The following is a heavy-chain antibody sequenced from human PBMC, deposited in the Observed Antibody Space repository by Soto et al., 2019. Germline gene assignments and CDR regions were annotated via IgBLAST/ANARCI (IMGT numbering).Heavy chain of an antibody. CDR3: ARDFSYYDSSGRFNWFDP. Sequence: SETLSLTCTVSGGSISSGGYYWSWSRQHPGKGLEWIGYIYYSGSTYYNPSLKSRVTISVDTSKNQFSLKLSSVTAADTAVYYCARDFSYYDSSGRFNWFDPWGQGTLVTVSS. CDR2: IYYSGST. J-gene: IGHJ5*02. D-gene: IGHD3-22*01. V-gene: IGHV4-31*03. CDR1: GGSISSGGYY.